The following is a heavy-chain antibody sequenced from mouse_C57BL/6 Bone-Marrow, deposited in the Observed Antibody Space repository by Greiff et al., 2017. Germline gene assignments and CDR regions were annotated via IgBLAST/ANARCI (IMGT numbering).Heavy chain of an antibody. Sequence: QVQLQQSGAELVRPGASVKLSCKASGYTFTDYYINWVKQRPGQGLEWIARIYPGSGNTYYNEKFKGKATLTAEKSSSTAYMQLSSLTSEDSAVYFCAREKYGGNSPWFAYWGQGTLVTVSA. CDR1: GYTFTDYY. CDR3: AREKYGGNSPWFAY. CDR2: IYPGSGNT. V-gene: IGHV1-76*01. J-gene: IGHJ3*01. D-gene: IGHD1-1*02.